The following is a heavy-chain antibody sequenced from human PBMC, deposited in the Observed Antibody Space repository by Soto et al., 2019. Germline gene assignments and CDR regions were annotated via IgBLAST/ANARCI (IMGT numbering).Heavy chain of an antibody. CDR3: ARDPYGDYYFDY. CDR1: GYTFTSYA. Sequence: AASVKVSCKASGYTFTSYAMHWVRQAPGQRLEWMGWINAGNGNTKYSQKFQGRVTITRDTSASTAYMELSSLRSEDTAVYYCARDPYGDYYFDYWGQGTLVTVSS. D-gene: IGHD4-17*01. V-gene: IGHV1-3*01. J-gene: IGHJ4*02. CDR2: INAGNGNT.